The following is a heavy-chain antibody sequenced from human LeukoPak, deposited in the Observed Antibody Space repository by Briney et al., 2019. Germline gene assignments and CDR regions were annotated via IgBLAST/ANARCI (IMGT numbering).Heavy chain of an antibody. V-gene: IGHV3-21*01. CDR2: ITSSSNYI. CDR3: ARDRGYFDN. CDR1: GVTFSIYI. Sequence: GGSLRLSCAASGVTFSIYIMNWVRQAPGKGREWLSSITSSSNYIYYADSVKGRFTISRDNVQNSLYLQMNSLRAEDTAMYYCARDRGYFDNWGQGTLVTVSS. J-gene: IGHJ4*02.